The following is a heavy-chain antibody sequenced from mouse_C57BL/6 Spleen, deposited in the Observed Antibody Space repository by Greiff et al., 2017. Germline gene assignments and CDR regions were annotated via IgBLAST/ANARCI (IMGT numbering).Heavy chain of an antibody. CDR2: NVPENGDT. D-gene: IGHD1-3*01. V-gene: IGHV14-4*01. Sequence: VQLKESGAELVRPAASVNLSCSASGFNIKDGYMQWVKRRPAQGLAWIGWNVPENGDTEYASKFQGQVTITADTSYNPAYLQLSRLTSEDTAVYYCTTGDNYVGYLDVWGTGTTVTVSS. J-gene: IGHJ1*03. CDR3: TTGDNYVGYLDV. CDR1: GFNIKDGY.